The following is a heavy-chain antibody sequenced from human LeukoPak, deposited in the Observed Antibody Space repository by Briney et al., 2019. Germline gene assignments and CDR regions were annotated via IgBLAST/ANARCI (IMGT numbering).Heavy chain of an antibody. CDR1: GFTFSSYS. V-gene: IGHV3-48*04. D-gene: IGHD2-21*01. CDR3: AKETGDGTVDY. CDR2: ISSSSSTI. Sequence: GSLRLSCAASGFTFSSYSMNWVRQAPGKGLEWVSYISSSSSTIYYADSVRGRFTISRDNAKNSLYLQMNSLRAEDTAVYYCAKETGDGTVDYWGQGTLVTVSS. J-gene: IGHJ4*02.